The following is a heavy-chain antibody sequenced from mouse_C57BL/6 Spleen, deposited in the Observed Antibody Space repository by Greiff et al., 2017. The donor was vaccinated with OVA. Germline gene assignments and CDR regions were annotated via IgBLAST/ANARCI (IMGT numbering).Heavy chain of an antibody. D-gene: IGHD2-1*01. CDR1: GFTFSDYY. Sequence: EVKLVESEGGLVQPGSSMKLSCTASGFTFSDYYMAWVRQVPEKGLEWVANINYDGSSTYYLDSLKSRFIISRDNAKNILYLQMSSLKSEDTATYYCARGGKLSFDYWGQGTTLTVSS. J-gene: IGHJ2*01. V-gene: IGHV5-16*01. CDR2: INYDGSST. CDR3: ARGGKLSFDY.